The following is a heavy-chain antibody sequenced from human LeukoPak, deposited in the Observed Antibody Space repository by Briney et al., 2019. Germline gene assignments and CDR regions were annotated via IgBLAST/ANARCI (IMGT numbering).Heavy chain of an antibody. CDR3: ARQSGTDY. CDR1: GYTFTSYG. Sequence: ASVKVSCKASGYTFTSYGISWVRQAPGQGLEWMGWISAYNGNTNYAQKLQGRVTMTRNTSISTAYMELSSLRSEDTAVYYCARQSGTDYWGQGTLVTVSS. CDR2: ISAYNGNT. V-gene: IGHV1-18*01. J-gene: IGHJ4*02. D-gene: IGHD1-1*01.